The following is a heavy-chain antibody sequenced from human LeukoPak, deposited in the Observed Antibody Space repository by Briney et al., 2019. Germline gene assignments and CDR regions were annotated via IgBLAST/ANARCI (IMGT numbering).Heavy chain of an antibody. CDR1: GFTFNTYS. V-gene: IGHV3-21*01. D-gene: IGHD5-18*01. CDR3: ARWGFSYGSDY. CDR2: ISGSRTYI. Sequence: PGRSLRLSCAASGFTFNTYSINWVRQAPGKGLEWVSSISGSRTYIFYADSVKGRFTISRDNAKNSLYLQMNSLRAEDTAVYYCARWGFSYGSDYWGQGTLVTVSS. J-gene: IGHJ4*02.